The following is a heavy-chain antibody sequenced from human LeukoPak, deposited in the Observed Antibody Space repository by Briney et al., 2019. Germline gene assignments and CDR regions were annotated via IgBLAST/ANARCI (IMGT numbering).Heavy chain of an antibody. V-gene: IGHV4-30-4*01. D-gene: IGHD3-3*01. J-gene: IGHJ5*02. Sequence: KPSETLSLTCTVSGGSISSGDYYWSWIRQPPGRGLEWIGYIYYSGSTYYNPSLKSRVTISVDTSKNQFSLKLSSVTAADTAVYYCARGRGYDFWSGVLEDWFDPWGQGTLVTVSS. CDR3: ARGRGYDFWSGVLEDWFDP. CDR2: IYYSGST. CDR1: GGSISSGDYY.